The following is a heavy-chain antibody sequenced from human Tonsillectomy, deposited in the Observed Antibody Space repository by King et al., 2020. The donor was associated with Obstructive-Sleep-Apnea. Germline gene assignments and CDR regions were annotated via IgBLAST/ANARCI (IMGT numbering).Heavy chain of an antibody. V-gene: IGHV3-30*04. CDR1: GFTFSSYA. CDR3: ARDRITFGGVLGY. CDR2: ISYDGDNK. D-gene: IGHD3-16*01. J-gene: IGHJ4*02. Sequence: VQLVESGGGVVQPGRSLRLSCAASGFTFSSYAMHWVRQAPGKGLEWVAVISYDGDNKFYADSVKGRFTISRDNSKDTLYLQMNSLRAEDTAVYYCARDRITFGGVLGYWGQGTLVTVSS.